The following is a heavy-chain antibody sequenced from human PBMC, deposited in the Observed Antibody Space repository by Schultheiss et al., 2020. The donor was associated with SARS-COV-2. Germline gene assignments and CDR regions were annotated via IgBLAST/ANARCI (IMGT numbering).Heavy chain of an antibody. D-gene: IGHD6-6*01. Sequence: GGSLRLSCAASGFTFSSYAMHWVRQAPGKGLEWVSVISSTGGRTFYADSVKGRFTISRHNSKNTLYLQMNSLRAEDTAVYYCARSRPSYGMDVWGQGTTVTVSS. V-gene: IGHV3-NL1*01. J-gene: IGHJ6*02. CDR1: GFTFSSYA. CDR2: ISSTGGRT. CDR3: ARSRPSYGMDV.